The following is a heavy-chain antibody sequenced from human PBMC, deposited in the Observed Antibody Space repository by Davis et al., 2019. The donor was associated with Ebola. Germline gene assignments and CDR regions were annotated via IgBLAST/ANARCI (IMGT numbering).Heavy chain of an antibody. Sequence: GESLKISCAASGFSFSNTWMSWVRQAPGKGLEWVGRIKSNTGGGTTDYAAPVKGRFTISRDDSINSLYLQMNSLETEDTAVYYCTTYYYGSGSFYLADYWGQGTLVTVSS. CDR3: TTYYYGSGSFYLADY. D-gene: IGHD3-10*01. V-gene: IGHV3-15*01. J-gene: IGHJ4*02. CDR2: IKSNTGGGTT. CDR1: GFSFSNTW.